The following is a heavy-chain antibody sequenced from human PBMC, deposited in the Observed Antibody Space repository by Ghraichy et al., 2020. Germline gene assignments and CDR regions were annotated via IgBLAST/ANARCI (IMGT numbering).Heavy chain of an antibody. CDR2: FIPIFGTV. CDR3: AREGAGYYDRSAYSTLDY. CDR1: GETFSSYA. V-gene: IGHV1-69*13. Sequence: SVKVSCKASGETFSSYAVNWVRQAPGQGLQWMGVFIPIFGTVDYAQKFQDRVTITADESTTTKYMELSRLTSEDTAIYFCAREGAGYYDRSAYSTLDYWGQGTLVTVSS. J-gene: IGHJ4*02. D-gene: IGHD3-22*01.